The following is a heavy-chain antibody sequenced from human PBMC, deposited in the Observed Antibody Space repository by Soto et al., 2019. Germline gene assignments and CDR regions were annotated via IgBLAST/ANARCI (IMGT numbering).Heavy chain of an antibody. CDR3: AKDWGYGDLPPWVY. V-gene: IGHV3-23*01. Sequence: EVQLLESGGGLVQPGGSLRLSCAASGFTFSSYAMSWVRQAPGKGLEWVSAISGSGGSTYYADSVKGRFTISRDNSKNTLYLQMNSQRAEDTAVYYCAKDWGYGDLPPWVYWGQGTLVTVSS. CDR2: ISGSGGST. J-gene: IGHJ4*02. CDR1: GFTFSSYA. D-gene: IGHD4-17*01.